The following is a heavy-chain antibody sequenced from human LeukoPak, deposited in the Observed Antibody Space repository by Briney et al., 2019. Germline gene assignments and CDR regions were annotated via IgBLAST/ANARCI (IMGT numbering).Heavy chain of an antibody. Sequence: GASVKVSCKASGGTFSSYAISWVRQAPGQGLEWMGRIIPIFGTANYAQKFQGRVTITTDESTSTAYMELSNLRSEDTAVYYCAREGSSGWYDLGAFDIWGQGTMVTVSS. CDR1: GGTFSSYA. CDR3: AREGSSGWYDLGAFDI. CDR2: IIPIFGTA. D-gene: IGHD6-19*01. V-gene: IGHV1-69*05. J-gene: IGHJ3*02.